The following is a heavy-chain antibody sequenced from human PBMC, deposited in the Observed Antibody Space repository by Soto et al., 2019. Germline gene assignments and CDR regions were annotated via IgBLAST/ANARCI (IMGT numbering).Heavy chain of an antibody. Sequence: ETLSLPCAVYDGSFIGYYWSWIRQPPGKGLEWIGEINHSGSTNYNPSLKSRVTISVDTSKNQFSLKLSSVTAADTAVYYCARLLTYWGHGILVTVSS. CDR2: INHSGST. J-gene: IGHJ4*01. CDR3: ARLLTY. V-gene: IGHV4-34*01. CDR1: DGSFIGYY. D-gene: IGHD1-26*01.